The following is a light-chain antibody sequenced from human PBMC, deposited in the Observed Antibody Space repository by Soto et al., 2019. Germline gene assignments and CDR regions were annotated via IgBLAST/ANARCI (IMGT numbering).Light chain of an antibody. Sequence: EIVLTQSPGTLSMSPGERATLSCRASRSISSSSLAWYQQKPGQAPRLLIFDASTRATGIPDRFSGSGSGADFTLPISSREPADFAVYFCQQYGSSPLTFGGGTKVEIK. CDR2: DAS. CDR1: RSISSSS. CDR3: QQYGSSPLT. V-gene: IGKV3-20*01. J-gene: IGKJ4*01.